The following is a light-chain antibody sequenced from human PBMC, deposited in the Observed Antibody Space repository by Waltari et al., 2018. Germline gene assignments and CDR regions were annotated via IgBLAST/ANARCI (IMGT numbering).Light chain of an antibody. CDR2: GGS. V-gene: IGKV3-20*01. CDR1: QSVSTTS. CDR3: QQYGSSPLFA. J-gene: IGKJ3*01. Sequence: EIVLTQSPGTLSLSPGETATLSCRASQSVSTTSLGWYQQKPGQAPRLLIYGGSRRATGIPDRFRGSGSGLYFTLTISRLEPEDFAVYYCQQYGSSPLFAFGPGTKVDIK.